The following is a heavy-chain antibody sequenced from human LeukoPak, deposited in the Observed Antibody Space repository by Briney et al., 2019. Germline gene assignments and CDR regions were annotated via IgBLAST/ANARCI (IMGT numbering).Heavy chain of an antibody. CDR3: AREGHIVVVTAIYFDY. D-gene: IGHD2-21*02. J-gene: IGHJ4*02. V-gene: IGHV3-33*01. CDR2: IWYDGSNK. CDR1: GFTFSSYG. Sequence: GRSLRLSCAASGFTFSSYGMHWVRQAPGKGLEWVAVIWYDGSNKYYADSVKGRFTISRGNSKNTLYLRMNSLRAEDTAVYYCAREGHIVVVTAIYFDYWGQGTLVTVSS.